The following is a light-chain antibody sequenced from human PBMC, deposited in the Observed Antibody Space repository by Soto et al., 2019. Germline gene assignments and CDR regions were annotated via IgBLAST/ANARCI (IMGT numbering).Light chain of an antibody. J-gene: IGKJ1*01. CDR3: HHRSNLPLWT. Sequence: EISWFQSTDTLSVSQGERASLSCGASQSVNSYLAWYQQKPRQAPRLLIYDASNRATDIPARFSGSGSVTDFTLTISSLEPEDFALYSCHHRSNLPLWTFGQGTKVDI. CDR1: QSVNSY. V-gene: IGKV3-11*01. CDR2: DAS.